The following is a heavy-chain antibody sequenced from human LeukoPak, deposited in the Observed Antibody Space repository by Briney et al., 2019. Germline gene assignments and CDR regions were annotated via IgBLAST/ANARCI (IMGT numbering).Heavy chain of an antibody. V-gene: IGHV3-30*02. J-gene: IGHJ4*02. CDR2: IRYDGSNK. Sequence: GGSLRLSCAASGFTFSSYGMHWVRQAPGKGLEWVAFIRYDGSNKYYADSVKGRFTISRDNSKNTLYLQMNSLRAEDTAVYYCAKDPTTVTTRGERRAPIDYWGQGTLVTVSS. D-gene: IGHD4-17*01. CDR1: GFTFSSYG. CDR3: AKDPTTVTTRGERRAPIDY.